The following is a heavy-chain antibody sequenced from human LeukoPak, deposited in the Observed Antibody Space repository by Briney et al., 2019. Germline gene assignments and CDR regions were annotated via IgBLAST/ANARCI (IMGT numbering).Heavy chain of an antibody. CDR1: GYTFTSYG. CDR3: ARGRPRYCSGGSCYSGIRY. CDR2: ISAYNGNT. V-gene: IGHV1-18*01. Sequence: ASVKVSCKASGYTFTSYGISWVRQAPGQGLEWMGWISAYNGNTNYAQKLQGRVTMTTDTSTSTAYMELRSLRSEDTAVYHCARGRPRYCSGGSCYSGIRYWGQGTLVTVSS. D-gene: IGHD2-15*01. J-gene: IGHJ4*02.